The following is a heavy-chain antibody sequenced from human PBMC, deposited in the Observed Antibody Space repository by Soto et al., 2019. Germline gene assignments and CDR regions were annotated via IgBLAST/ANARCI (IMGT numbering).Heavy chain of an antibody. CDR3: AMAYCGGGGCYLRRDACDV. V-gene: IGHV3-21*01. CDR2: INPTSSHI. CDR1: GFTFSAFH. D-gene: IGHD2-15*01. Sequence: EVQLVESGGGLVMPGGSLRLSCEASGFTFSAFHMNWVRQAPGKGLEWVSSINPTSSHIYYADSVRGRFTISRDDSKNSVFLQVNSLRTEDAALYYCAMAYCGGGGCYLRRDACDVWGQETMVNVSA. J-gene: IGHJ3*01.